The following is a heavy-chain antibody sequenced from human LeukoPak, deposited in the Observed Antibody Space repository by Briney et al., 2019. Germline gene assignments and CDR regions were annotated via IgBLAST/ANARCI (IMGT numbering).Heavy chain of an antibody. Sequence: TGGSLRLSCAASGFTFSSYSMNWVRQAPGKGLEWVSYITSSSSPIYYADSVQGRFTISRDNAKNSLFLQMNSLRAEDTAVYYCARSSSGAKDNWGQGTLVTVSS. D-gene: IGHD1-26*01. CDR3: ARSSSGAKDN. J-gene: IGHJ4*02. V-gene: IGHV3-48*01. CDR2: ITSSSSPI. CDR1: GFTFSSYS.